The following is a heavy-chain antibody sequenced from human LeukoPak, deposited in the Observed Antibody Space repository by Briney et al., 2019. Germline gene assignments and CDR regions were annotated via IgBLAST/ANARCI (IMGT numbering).Heavy chain of an antibody. Sequence: SETLSLTCTVSGDSVSSSSYYWGWIRQPPGKGLEWIGNIYYTGSTFYNPSLKRRVTISVDTSKNQFSLKLSSVTAADTAVYYCARDPNYGQLDPWGQGTLVTVSS. J-gene: IGHJ5*02. CDR2: IYYTGST. CDR1: GDSVSSSSYY. D-gene: IGHD3-16*01. V-gene: IGHV4-39*07. CDR3: ARDPNYGQLDP.